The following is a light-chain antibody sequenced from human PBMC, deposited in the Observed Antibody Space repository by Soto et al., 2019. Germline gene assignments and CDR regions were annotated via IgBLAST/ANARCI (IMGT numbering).Light chain of an antibody. J-gene: IGLJ3*02. V-gene: IGLV1-44*01. Sequence: SVLTQPPSASGTPGQRVTISCSGSSSNIGSNTVNWYQQLPGTAPKLLIYTNNQRPSGVPDRFSGSKSGTSASLAISGLQSEDEGDYYCAAWDDSLNGRVFGGGTKLTVL. CDR3: AAWDDSLNGRV. CDR1: SSNIGSNT. CDR2: TNN.